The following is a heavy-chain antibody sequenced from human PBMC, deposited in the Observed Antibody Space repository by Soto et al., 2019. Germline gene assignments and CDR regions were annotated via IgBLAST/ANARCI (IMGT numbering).Heavy chain of an antibody. D-gene: IGHD6-6*01. J-gene: IGHJ6*02. CDR3: TTDLGSSTDYYYYGMDV. Sequence: GVLRLSCAASGFTFSNAWMSWVRQAPGKGLEWVGRIKSKTDGGTTDYAAPVKGRFTISRDDSKNTLYLQMNSLKTEDTAVYYCTTDLGSSTDYYYYGMDVWGQGTTVTSP. V-gene: IGHV3-15*01. CDR1: GFTFSNAW. CDR2: IKSKTDGGTT.